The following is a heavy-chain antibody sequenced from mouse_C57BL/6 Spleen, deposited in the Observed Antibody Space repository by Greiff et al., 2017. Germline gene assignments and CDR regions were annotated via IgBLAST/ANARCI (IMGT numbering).Heavy chain of an antibody. D-gene: IGHD2-3*01. V-gene: IGHV1-50*01. CDR3: ARRDGWFAY. CDR2: IDPSDSYT. J-gene: IGHJ3*01. Sequence: QVQLKQPGAELVKPGASVKLSCKASGYTFTSYWMQWVKQRPGQGLEWIGEIDPSDSYTNYNQKFKGKATLTVDTASSTAYMQLSSLTSEDSAVYYCARRDGWFAYWGQGTLVTVSA. CDR1: GYTFTSYW.